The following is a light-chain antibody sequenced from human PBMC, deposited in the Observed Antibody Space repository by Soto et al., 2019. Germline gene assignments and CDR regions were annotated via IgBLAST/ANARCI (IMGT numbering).Light chain of an antibody. Sequence: DIQMTQSPSTLSASVGDTVTITCRASQSISYWLAWYQQKTGQAPKLLIHKASTLESGVPSRFSGSGSGTEFSLTISSLQPDDFATFYCQQYDRFPYTFGQGTKLEIK. V-gene: IGKV1-5*03. CDR1: QSISYW. J-gene: IGKJ2*01. CDR2: KAS. CDR3: QQYDRFPYT.